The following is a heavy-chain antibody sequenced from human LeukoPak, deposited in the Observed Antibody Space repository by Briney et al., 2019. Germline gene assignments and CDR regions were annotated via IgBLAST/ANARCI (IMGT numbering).Heavy chain of an antibody. D-gene: IGHD2-2*01. V-gene: IGHV1-18*01. CDR2: ISAYNGNT. Sequence: ASVKVSCKASGYTFTSYGISWVRQAPGQGLEWMGWISAYNGNTNYAQKLQGRVTMTTDTSTSTAYMELRSLRSDDTAVYYCARPYCSSTSCNWFDPWGQGTLVTVSS. CDR3: ARPYCSSTSCNWFDP. J-gene: IGHJ5*02. CDR1: GYTFTSYG.